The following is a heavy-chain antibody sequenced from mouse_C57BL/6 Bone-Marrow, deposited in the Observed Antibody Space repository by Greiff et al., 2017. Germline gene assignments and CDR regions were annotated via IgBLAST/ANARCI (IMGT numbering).Heavy chain of an antibody. CDR1: GYSFTGYY. Sequence: EVQLQQSGPELVKPGDSVKISCKASGYSFTGYYMHWVKQSHGNILDWIGYIYPYNGVSSYNQKFKGKATLTVDKSSSTAYMELRSLTSEDSAVYYCARLYYGSRHWYFDVWGTGTTVTVSS. V-gene: IGHV1-31*01. CDR2: IYPYNGVS. J-gene: IGHJ1*03. CDR3: ARLYYGSRHWYFDV. D-gene: IGHD1-1*01.